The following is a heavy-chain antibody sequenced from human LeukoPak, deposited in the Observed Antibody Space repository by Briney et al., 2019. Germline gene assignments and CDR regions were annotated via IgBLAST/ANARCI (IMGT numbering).Heavy chain of an antibody. CDR1: GFTFSGYA. Sequence: PGGSLRLSCAASGFTFSGYAMSWVRQAPGKGLEWVSAISGSGGSTYYADSVKGRFTISRDNSKNTLYLQMNSLRAEDTAVYYCAKPTSSGWYLVPFDYWGQGTLVTVSS. J-gene: IGHJ4*02. V-gene: IGHV3-23*01. CDR3: AKPTSSGWYLVPFDY. CDR2: ISGSGGST. D-gene: IGHD6-19*01.